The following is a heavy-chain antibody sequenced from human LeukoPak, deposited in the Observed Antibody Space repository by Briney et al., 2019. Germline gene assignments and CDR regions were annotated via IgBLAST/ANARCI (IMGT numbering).Heavy chain of an antibody. J-gene: IGHJ4*02. CDR2: IYSGGST. CDR1: GFTVSSNY. D-gene: IGHD2/OR15-2a*01. V-gene: IGHV3-53*01. Sequence: GGSLRLSCAASGFTVSSNYMNWVRQAPGKGLEWVSVIYSGGSTYYADSVKGRFTISTDNSKNTLYLQMNSLRAEDTAVYYCARDFRIAYWGQGTLVTVSS. CDR3: ARDFRIAY.